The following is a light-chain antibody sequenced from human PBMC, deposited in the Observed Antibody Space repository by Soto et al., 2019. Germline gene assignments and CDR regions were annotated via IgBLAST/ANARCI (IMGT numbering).Light chain of an antibody. Sequence: ERVLTQSPATLSLFPGERATLSCRASQSVSSNFAWYQQKPGQAPRLLIYDASNRATGIPARFSGSGSGTDFTLTISSLEPEDFAVYYCQQRSSWPPFTFGQGTRLEIK. CDR1: QSVSSN. V-gene: IGKV3-11*01. CDR3: QQRSSWPPFT. J-gene: IGKJ5*01. CDR2: DAS.